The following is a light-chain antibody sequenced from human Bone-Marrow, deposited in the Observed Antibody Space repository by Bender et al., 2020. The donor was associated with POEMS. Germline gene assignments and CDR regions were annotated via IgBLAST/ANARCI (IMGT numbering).Light chain of an antibody. Sequence: QSVLTQPPSVSETPGQRVTISCSGSSSNTRKHGVNWNQKLPGKAPKLLIYYDDLVESGVADLLSGSKSGTSASLAISGLQSEDEADYYCSAWDASLNGWVFGGGTQLSVL. J-gene: IGLJ3*02. CDR2: YDD. CDR3: SAWDASLNGWV. CDR1: SSNTRKHG. V-gene: IGLV1-36*01.